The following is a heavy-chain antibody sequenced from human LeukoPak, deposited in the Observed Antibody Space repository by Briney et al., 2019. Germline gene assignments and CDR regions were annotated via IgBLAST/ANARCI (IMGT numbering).Heavy chain of an antibody. CDR1: GYTFTSYY. CDR2: INPSGGSA. CDR3: ARGRPSIAASFDP. J-gene: IGHJ5*02. D-gene: IGHD6-6*01. Sequence: GASVKVSCKASGYTFTSYYMHWVRQAPGQGLEWMGIINPSGGSASYAQKFQGRVTMTRDMSTSTVYMELSSLRSEDTAVYYCARGRPSIAASFDPWGQGTLVTVSS. V-gene: IGHV1-46*01.